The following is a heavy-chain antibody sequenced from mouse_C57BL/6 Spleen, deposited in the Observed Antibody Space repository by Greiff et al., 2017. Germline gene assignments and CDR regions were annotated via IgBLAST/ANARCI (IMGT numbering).Heavy chain of an antibody. J-gene: IGHJ4*01. D-gene: IGHD1-1*01. V-gene: IGHV1-53*01. CDR3: ARPYCYGSSYYAMDD. Sequence: VQLQQSGTELVKPGASVKLSCKASGYTFTSYWMHWVKQRPGQGLEWIGNINPSNGGTNYNEKFKSKATLTVDKSSRTAYMQLSRLTSEDSAVYYGARPYCYGSSYYAMDDWGQGTSVTVSS. CDR1: GYTFTSYW. CDR2: INPSNGGT.